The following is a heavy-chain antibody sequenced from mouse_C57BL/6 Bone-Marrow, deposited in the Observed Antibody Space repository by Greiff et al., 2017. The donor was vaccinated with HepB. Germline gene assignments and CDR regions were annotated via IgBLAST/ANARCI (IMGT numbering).Heavy chain of an antibody. J-gene: IGHJ1*03. CDR1: GSTFSSYA. CDR2: ISDGGSYT. Sequence: EVMLVESGGGLVKPGGSLKLSCAASGSTFSSYAMSWVRQTPEKRLEWVATISDGGSYTYYPDNVKGRFTISRDNAKNNLYLQMSHLKSEDTAMYYCARDDSTGYFDVWGTGTTVNGSS. D-gene: IGHD2-4*01. V-gene: IGHV5-4*03. CDR3: ARDDSTGYFDV.